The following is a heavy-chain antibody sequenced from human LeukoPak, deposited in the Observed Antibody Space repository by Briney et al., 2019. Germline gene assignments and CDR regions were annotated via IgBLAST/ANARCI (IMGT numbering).Heavy chain of an antibody. CDR3: ARGGGSSWYGRFNP. CDR1: GGSFSGYY. D-gene: IGHD6-13*01. Sequence: SETLSLTCAVSGGSFSGYYWSWIRQPPGKGLEWIGEINHSGSTNYNPSLKSRVTISVDTSKNQFSLKLSSVTAADTAVYYCARGGGSSWYGRFNPWGQGTLVTVSS. CDR2: INHSGST. J-gene: IGHJ5*02. V-gene: IGHV4-34*01.